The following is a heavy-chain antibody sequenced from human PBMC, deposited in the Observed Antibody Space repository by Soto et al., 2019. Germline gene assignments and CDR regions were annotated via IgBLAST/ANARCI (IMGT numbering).Heavy chain of an antibody. D-gene: IGHD6-19*01. V-gene: IGHV4-34*01. CDR3: AKPGYSSGWYVQY. CDR1: GGSFSGYY. CDR2: INHSGST. J-gene: IGHJ1*01. Sequence: ASETLSLTCAAYGGSFSGYYWSWIRQPPGKGLEWIGEINHSGSTNYNPSLKSRVTISVDTSKNQFSLKLSSVTAADTAVYYCAKPGYSSGWYVQYWGQGTLVTVSS.